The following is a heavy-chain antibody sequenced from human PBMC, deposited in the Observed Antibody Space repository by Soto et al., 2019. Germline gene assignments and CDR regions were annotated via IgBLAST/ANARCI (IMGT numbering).Heavy chain of an antibody. CDR1: RFTFSSYA. CDR3: ARDDAQDTAILPLDY. J-gene: IGHJ4*02. CDR2: ISYDGSNK. D-gene: IGHD5-18*01. Sequence: HPGGSLRLSCAASRFTFSSYAMHWVRQAPGKGLEWVAVISYDGSNKYYADSVKGRFTISRDNSKNTLYLQMNSLRAEDTAVYYCARDDAQDTAILPLDYWGQGTLVTVSS. V-gene: IGHV3-30*01.